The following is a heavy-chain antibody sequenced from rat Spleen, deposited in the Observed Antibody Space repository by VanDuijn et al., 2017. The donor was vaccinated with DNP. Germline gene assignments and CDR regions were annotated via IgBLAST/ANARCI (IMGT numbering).Heavy chain of an antibody. CDR3: ASYYYDGYYAMDA. CDR1: GYSIPSAYR. D-gene: IGHD1-12*02. J-gene: IGHJ4*01. Sequence: EVQLQESGPGLVKPSQSLSLTCSVTGYSIPSAYRWNWIRKFPGNKLEWMGSVNSAGTTNYNPSLKSRISITRDTSKNQLFLQVNSVTTEDTATYYCASYYYDGYYAMDAWGQGTSVTVSS. CDR2: VNSAGTT. V-gene: IGHV3-3*01.